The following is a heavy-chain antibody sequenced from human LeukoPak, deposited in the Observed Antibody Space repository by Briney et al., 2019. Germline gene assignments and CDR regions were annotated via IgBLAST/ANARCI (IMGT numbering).Heavy chain of an antibody. V-gene: IGHV4-59*01. CDR3: AREGYYDSSGYPRDYYYYMDV. CDR1: GGSISSYY. J-gene: IGHJ6*03. D-gene: IGHD3-22*01. Sequence: SETLSLTCTVPGGSISSYYWSWIRQPPGKGLEWIGYIYYSGSTNYNPSLKSRVTISVDTSKNQFSLKLSSVTAADTAVYYCAREGYYDSSGYPRDYYYYMDVWGKGTTVTVSS. CDR2: IYYSGST.